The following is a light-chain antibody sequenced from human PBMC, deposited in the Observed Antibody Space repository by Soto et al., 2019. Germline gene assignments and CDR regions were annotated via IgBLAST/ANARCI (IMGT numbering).Light chain of an antibody. CDR3: QHYGGSPPRVT. Sequence: EIVLTQSPGTLSLSPGERASLSCRASQSLDNGDLAWYQQRPGQGPRLLIYGASSRATGIPDRFSGSGSGTDFTLTISRLEPEDFAVYYCQHYGGSPPRVTFGPGTKVDIK. V-gene: IGKV3-20*01. CDR1: QSLDNGD. CDR2: GAS. J-gene: IGKJ3*01.